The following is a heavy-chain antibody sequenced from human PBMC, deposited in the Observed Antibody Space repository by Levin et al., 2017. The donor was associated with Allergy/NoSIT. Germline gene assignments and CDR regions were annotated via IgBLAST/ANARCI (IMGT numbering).Heavy chain of an antibody. D-gene: IGHD3-10*01. J-gene: IGHJ4*02. Sequence: PGGSLRLSCAASEFTFSSYAMSWVRQAPGKGLEWVSAISGSGGSTYYADSVKGRFTISRDNSKNTLYLQMNSLRAEDTAVYYCAKDLPPGLRWFPEGVDYWGQGTLVTVSS. CDR3: AKDLPPGLRWFPEGVDY. V-gene: IGHV3-23*01. CDR1: EFTFSSYA. CDR2: ISGSGGST.